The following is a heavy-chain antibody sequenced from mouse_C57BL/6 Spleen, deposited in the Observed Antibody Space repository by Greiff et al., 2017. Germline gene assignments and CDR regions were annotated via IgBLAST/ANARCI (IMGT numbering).Heavy chain of an antibody. Sequence: VQLQQPGAELVKPGASVKLSCKASGYTFTSYWMHWVKQRPGQGLEWIGMIHPNSGSTNYNEKFKSKATLTVDKSSSTAYMQLSSLTSEDSAVYYCARSPTTVVAYYFDCWGQGTTLTVSS. V-gene: IGHV1-64*01. CDR2: IHPNSGST. CDR1: GYTFTSYW. CDR3: ARSPTTVVAYYFDC. J-gene: IGHJ2*01. D-gene: IGHD1-1*01.